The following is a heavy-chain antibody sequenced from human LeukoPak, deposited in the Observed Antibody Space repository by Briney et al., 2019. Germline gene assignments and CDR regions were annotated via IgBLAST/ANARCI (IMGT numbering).Heavy chain of an antibody. V-gene: IGHV3-23*01. CDR2: ITGSGGST. Sequence: GGSLRLSCAASGFTFSNYAMSWVRQAPGKGLEWVSSITGSGGSTYYADSVKGRFTISRDNSKNSLYLQMSSLRAEDTAVYYCAKDKGDFWSGHHYWGQGTLVTVSS. J-gene: IGHJ4*02. D-gene: IGHD3-3*01. CDR1: GFTFSNYA. CDR3: AKDKGDFWSGHHY.